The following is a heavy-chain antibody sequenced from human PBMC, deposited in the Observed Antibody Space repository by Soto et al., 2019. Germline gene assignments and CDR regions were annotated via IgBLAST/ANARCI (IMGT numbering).Heavy chain of an antibody. V-gene: IGHV1-69*02. J-gene: IGHJ6*02. Sequence: QVQLVQSGAEVKKPGSSVKVSCKASGGTFSSYTISWVRQAPGQGLEWMGRIIPILGIANYAQKFQGRVTITADKSTSTAYMELSSLRSEDTAVYYCARRVTEGSLRPWDYGMDVWGQGTTVTVSS. CDR2: IIPILGIA. CDR3: ARRVTEGSLRPWDYGMDV. D-gene: IGHD5-12*01. CDR1: GGTFSSYT.